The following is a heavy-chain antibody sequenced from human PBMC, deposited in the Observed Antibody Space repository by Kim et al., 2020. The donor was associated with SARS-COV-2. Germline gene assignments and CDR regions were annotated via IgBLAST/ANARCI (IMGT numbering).Heavy chain of an antibody. CDR3: ARALQLWKDYYYYGMDV. Sequence: SETLSLTCTVSGGSISSGSYYWSWIRQPAGKGLEWIGRIYTSGSTNYNPSLKSRVTISVDTSKNQFSLKLSSVTAADTAVYYCARALQLWKDYYYYGMDVWGQGTTVTVSS. D-gene: IGHD5-18*01. J-gene: IGHJ6*02. V-gene: IGHV4-61*02. CDR1: GGSISSGSYY. CDR2: IYTSGST.